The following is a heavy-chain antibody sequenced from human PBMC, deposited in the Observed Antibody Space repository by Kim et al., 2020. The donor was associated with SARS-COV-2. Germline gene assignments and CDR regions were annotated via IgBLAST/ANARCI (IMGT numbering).Heavy chain of an antibody. CDR2: INSDGSST. D-gene: IGHD2-2*01. CDR1: GFTFSTYW. Sequence: GESLKISCAASGFTFSTYWMYWVRQAPGKGLVWVSRINSDGSSTNYADSVKGRFTISRDNAKNTLYLQMNSLRAEDTAVYYCARSSSTSCPCYYMDVWGKGTTVTVSS. CDR3: ARSSSTSCPCYYMDV. V-gene: IGHV3-74*01. J-gene: IGHJ6*03.